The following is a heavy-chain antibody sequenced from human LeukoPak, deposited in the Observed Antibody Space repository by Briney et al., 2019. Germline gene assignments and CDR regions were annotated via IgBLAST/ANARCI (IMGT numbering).Heavy chain of an antibody. CDR2: INWIGDNT. CDR1: GFTFDDYA. CDR3: AGGRGDGSGHNWFDP. D-gene: IGHD3-10*01. Sequence: RSGRSLRLSCTTSGFTFDDYAMSWVRQAPGKGLEWVSGINWIGDNTGYADSVKGRFTISRDNANNSLFLEMRSLRAEDTAFYHCAGGRGDGSGHNWFDPWGQGTLVTVSS. J-gene: IGHJ5*02. V-gene: IGHV3-20*01.